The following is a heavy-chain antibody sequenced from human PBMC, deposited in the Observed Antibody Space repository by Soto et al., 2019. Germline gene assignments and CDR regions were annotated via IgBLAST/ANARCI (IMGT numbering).Heavy chain of an antibody. V-gene: IGHV4-31*03. CDR3: VSSVVLNSTAAGGFYY. Sequence: PSESLPLTCSVCGGSVSSGGYCWSWLRQHPGKGMEWIGYIYYSGSTYYNSSLKSRVTISVDTSKNQFSLKLSSVTAADTAVFFCVSSVVLNSTAAGGFYYWGQGTLVT. J-gene: IGHJ4*02. CDR2: IYYSGST. D-gene: IGHD2-2*01. CDR1: GGSVSSGGYC.